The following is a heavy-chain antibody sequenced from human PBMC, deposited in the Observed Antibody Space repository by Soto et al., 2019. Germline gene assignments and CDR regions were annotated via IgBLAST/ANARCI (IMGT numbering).Heavy chain of an antibody. D-gene: IGHD6-19*01. V-gene: IGHV3-23*01. Sequence: EVQLLESGGGLVQPGGSLRLSCAATGFTFSSHAMSWVRQAPGKGLEWVSSTIDSGGRSYHSDSVRGRFTISRDNSKNTLYLQMNSLRADDTATYYCAKDKMEQWLVGGYYDYWGQGALVTVSS. CDR2: TIDSGGRS. CDR1: GFTFSSHA. CDR3: AKDKMEQWLVGGYYDY. J-gene: IGHJ4*02.